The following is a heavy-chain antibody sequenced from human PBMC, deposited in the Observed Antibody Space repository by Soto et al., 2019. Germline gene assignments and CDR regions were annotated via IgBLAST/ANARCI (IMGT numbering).Heavy chain of an antibody. CDR2: IYYSGFT. V-gene: IGHV4-31*03. CDR3: ARSVFP. CDR1: GGSVSNGSYY. Sequence: PSETLSLTCTVSGGSVSNGSYYLSWIRQPPGKGLEWIGYIYYSGFTYYNPSLKSRVTISVDTSKNQFSLKLSSVTAADTAVYYCARSVFPWGQGTLVTVS. J-gene: IGHJ5*02.